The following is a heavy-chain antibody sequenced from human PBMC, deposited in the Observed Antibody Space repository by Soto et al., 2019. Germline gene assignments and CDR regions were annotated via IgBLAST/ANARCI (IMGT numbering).Heavy chain of an antibody. J-gene: IGHJ3*02. V-gene: IGHV1-69*13. D-gene: IGHD7-27*01. CDR2: IIPIFGTA. CDR3: ARDAGDSTDAFDI. Sequence: ASVKVSCKASGGTFSSYAISWVRQAPGQGLEWMGGIIPIFGTANYAQKFQGRVTITADESTSTAYMELSSLRSEDTAVYYCARDAGDSTDAFDIWGQGTMVTVSS. CDR1: GGTFSSYA.